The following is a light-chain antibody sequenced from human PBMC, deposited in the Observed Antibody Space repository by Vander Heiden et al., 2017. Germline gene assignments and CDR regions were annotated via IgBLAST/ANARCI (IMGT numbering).Light chain of an antibody. J-gene: IGKJ2*01. Sequence: DIVMTQSPDSLAVSLGERATINCKSSQTVLYTSNNKNYLAWYQLKPGQPPKLLISWASTRESGVPDRFSGSGSGTDFTLTISSLQAEDVAVYYCQQYYTTPYTFGQGTKLEIK. V-gene: IGKV4-1*01. CDR3: QQYYTTPYT. CDR2: WAS. CDR1: QTVLYTSNNKNY.